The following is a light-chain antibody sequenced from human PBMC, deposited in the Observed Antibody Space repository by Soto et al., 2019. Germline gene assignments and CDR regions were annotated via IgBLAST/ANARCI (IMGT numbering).Light chain of an antibody. J-gene: IGLJ1*01. CDR3: CSYAGSLYV. CDR2: EGS. Sequence: QSVLTQPASVSGSPGQSITISCTGTSSDVGSYNLVSWYQQHPGKAPKLMIYEGSKRPSGVSNRLSGSKSGNTASLTISGLQAEDEADYYCCSYAGSLYVFGTGTKVNVL. V-gene: IGLV2-23*01. CDR1: SSDVGSYNL.